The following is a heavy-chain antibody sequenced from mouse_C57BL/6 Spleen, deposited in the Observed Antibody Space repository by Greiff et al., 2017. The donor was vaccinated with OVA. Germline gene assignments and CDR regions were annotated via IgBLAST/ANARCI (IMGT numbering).Heavy chain of an antibody. CDR1: GFTFSSYA. CDR2: ISDGGSYN. V-gene: IGHV5-4*01. J-gene: IGHJ1*03. Sequence: EVQVVESGGGLVKPGGSLKLSCAASGFTFSSYAMSWVSQTPEKRLAWVATISDGGSYNYYPDNVKGRFTISRYNAKNNLYLQMSHLKSEDTARYYCARDDYYSSYAYFDVWGTGTTVTVSS. D-gene: IGHD2-5*01. CDR3: ARDDYYSSYAYFDV.